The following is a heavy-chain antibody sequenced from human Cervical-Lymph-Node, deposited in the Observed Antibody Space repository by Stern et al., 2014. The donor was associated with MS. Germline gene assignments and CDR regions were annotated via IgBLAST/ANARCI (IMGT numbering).Heavy chain of an antibody. CDR1: GGTFSTYA. V-gene: IGHV1-69*01. D-gene: IGHD1-20*01. Sequence: VQLVESGAEVKKPGSSVKVSCKASGGTFSTYAISWVRQAPGQGLEWMGGINPIFGTAKYAQKFQGRVTITADESTSTAYMELSRLRSEDTAVYYCAREYNWNDRFYGMDVWGQGTTVTVSS. CDR2: INPIFGTA. J-gene: IGHJ6*02. CDR3: AREYNWNDRFYGMDV.